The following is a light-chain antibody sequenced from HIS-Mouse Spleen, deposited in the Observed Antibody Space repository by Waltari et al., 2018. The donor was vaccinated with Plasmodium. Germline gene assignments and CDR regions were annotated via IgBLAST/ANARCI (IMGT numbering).Light chain of an antibody. Sequence: IRMTQSPSSFSASTGDRVTITCRASQGISSYLAWYQQKPGKAPKHLIYAASTLQSGVPSRFSGSGSGTDFTLTISCLQSEDFATYYCQQYYSYPYTFGQGTKLEIK. V-gene: IGKV1-8*01. CDR1: QGISSY. CDR2: AAS. J-gene: IGKJ2*01. CDR3: QQYYSYPYT.